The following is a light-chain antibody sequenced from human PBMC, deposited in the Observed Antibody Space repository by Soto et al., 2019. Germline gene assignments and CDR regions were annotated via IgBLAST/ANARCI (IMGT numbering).Light chain of an antibody. CDR2: AAS. CDR1: QGISSY. V-gene: IGKV1-8*01. J-gene: IGKJ1*01. CDR3: QQYYSYPLT. Sequence: AIRLTPSPSSLSASTGDRVTITCRASQGISSYLAWYQQKPGKAPKLLIYAASTLQSGVPSRFSGSGSGTDFTLTISCLQSEDFATYYCQQYYSYPLTFGQGTRWIS.